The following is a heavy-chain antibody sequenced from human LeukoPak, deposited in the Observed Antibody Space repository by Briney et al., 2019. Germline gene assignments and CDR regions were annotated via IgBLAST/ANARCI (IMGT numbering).Heavy chain of an antibody. D-gene: IGHD3-10*01. Sequence: GGSLRLSCAASGFTFITYWMHWVRQAPGKGLVWVSSINSDGSTTTYADSVKGRFTISRDNAKNMVYLQMNSLRAEDTAVYYCARAFGSGSQAINYFDFWGQGTLVTVSS. CDR1: GFTFITYW. J-gene: IGHJ4*02. CDR3: ARAFGSGSQAINYFDF. V-gene: IGHV3-74*01. CDR2: INSDGSTT.